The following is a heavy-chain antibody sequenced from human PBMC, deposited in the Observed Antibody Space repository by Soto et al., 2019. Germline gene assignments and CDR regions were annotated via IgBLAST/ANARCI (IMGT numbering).Heavy chain of an antibody. J-gene: IGHJ3*02. CDR1: GGSISSYY. V-gene: IGHV4-59*01. D-gene: IGHD2-2*01. CDR2: IYYSGST. CDR3: ARPMRGYCSSTSCRYPPHDAFDI. Sequence: KASETLSLTCTVSGGSISSYYWSWIRQPPGKGLEWIGYIYYSGSTNYNPSLKSRVTISVDTSKNQFSLKLSSVTAADTAVYYCARPMRGYCSSTSCRYPPHDAFDIWGQGTMVTVSS.